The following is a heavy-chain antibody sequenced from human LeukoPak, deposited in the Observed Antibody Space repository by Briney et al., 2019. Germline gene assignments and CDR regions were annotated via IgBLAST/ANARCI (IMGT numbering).Heavy chain of an antibody. J-gene: IGHJ4*02. D-gene: IGHD2-15*01. CDR3: AKDVVVVVAAYIFDY. V-gene: IGHV3-23*01. CDR1: GFTFSSYA. Sequence: GESLRLSCAASGFTFSSYAMSWVRQAPGKGLEWVSASSGSGGSTYYADSVKGRFTISRDNSKNTLYLQMNSLRAEDTAVYYCAKDVVVVVAAYIFDYWGQGTLVTVSS. CDR2: SSGSGGST.